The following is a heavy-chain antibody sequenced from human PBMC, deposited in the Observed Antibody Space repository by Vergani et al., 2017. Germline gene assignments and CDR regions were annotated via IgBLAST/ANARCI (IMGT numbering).Heavy chain of an antibody. D-gene: IGHD2-2*01. Sequence: QVQLVESGGGVVQPGRSLRLSCAASGFTFSSYGMHWVRQAPGKGLEWVAVIWYDGSNKYYADSVKGRFTISRDNSKNTLYLQMNSLRAEDTAVYYCARDSLGIPNCSSTSCYWSRDYYMDVWGKGP. J-gene: IGHJ6*03. CDR1: GFTFSSYG. CDR2: IWYDGSNK. CDR3: ARDSLGIPNCSSTSCYWSRDYYMDV. V-gene: IGHV3-33*01.